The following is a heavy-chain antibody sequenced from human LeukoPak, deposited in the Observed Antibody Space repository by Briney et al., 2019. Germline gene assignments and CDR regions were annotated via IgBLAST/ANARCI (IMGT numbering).Heavy chain of an antibody. Sequence: ASVKVSRKASGYTFTSYDINWVRQATGQGLEWMGWMNPNSGSTGYAQKFQGRVTITRNTSISTAYMELSGLRSEDTAVYYCARGRSTGYPYYFEYWCQGTLVTVSS. CDR1: GYTFTSYD. V-gene: IGHV1-8*03. J-gene: IGHJ4*02. CDR3: ARGRSTGYPYYFEY. D-gene: IGHD5-12*01. CDR2: MNPNSGST.